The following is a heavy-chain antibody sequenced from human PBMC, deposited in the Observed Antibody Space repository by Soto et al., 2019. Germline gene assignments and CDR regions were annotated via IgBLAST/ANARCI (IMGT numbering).Heavy chain of an antibody. CDR2: ISSSSSTI. V-gene: IGHV3-48*02. CDR1: GFTFSSYS. J-gene: IGHJ6*02. Sequence: PWGSLRLSCSASGFTFSSYSMNWVRQAPGKGLEWVSSISSSSSTIYYADSVKGRFTISRDNAKNSLYLQMNSLRDEDTAVYYCARDYFSGWYDPENRFGYYGMDVWGQGTTVTVSS. D-gene: IGHD6-19*01. CDR3: ARDYFSGWYDPENRFGYYGMDV.